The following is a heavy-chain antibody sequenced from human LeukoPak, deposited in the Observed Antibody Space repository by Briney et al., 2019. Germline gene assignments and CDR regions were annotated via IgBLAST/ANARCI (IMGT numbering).Heavy chain of an antibody. D-gene: IGHD5-24*01. J-gene: IGHJ4*02. Sequence: PGRSLRLSCAASGFTLDDYAMHWVRQAPGKGLEWVSGMSWNSGSIGYADSVKGRFTISRDNAKNSLYLQMNSLRAEDTAVYYCARSRRDGYNGGRGYFDYWGQGTLVTVSS. CDR1: GFTLDDYA. CDR2: MSWNSGSI. CDR3: ARSRRDGYNGGRGYFDY. V-gene: IGHV3-9*01.